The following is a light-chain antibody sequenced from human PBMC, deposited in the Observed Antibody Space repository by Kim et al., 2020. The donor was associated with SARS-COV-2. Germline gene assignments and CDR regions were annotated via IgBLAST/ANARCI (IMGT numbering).Light chain of an antibody. CDR2: RAS. J-gene: IGKJ1*01. V-gene: IGKV1-5*03. CDR1: QTFNNW. CDR3: QQYSSWT. Sequence: LSAPVGDSVTITCRASQTFNNWLAWYQQKPGKAPKLLIYRASTLEDGVPSRFSGSGSGTEFTLTISSLQPDDFATYYCQQYSSWTFGQGTKVDIK.